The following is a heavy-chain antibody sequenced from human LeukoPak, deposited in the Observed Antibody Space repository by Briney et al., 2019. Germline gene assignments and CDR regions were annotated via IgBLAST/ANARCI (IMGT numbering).Heavy chain of an antibody. V-gene: IGHV4-34*01. Sequence: SETLSLTCAVYGGSFSGYYWSWIRQPSGKGLEWSGEINHSGSTNYNPSLKSRVTISVDTSKNQFTLRLSSVTAADTAVYYCARRKRSGCSSTSCLLNWFDPWGQGTLVTVSS. CDR1: GGSFSGYY. CDR2: INHSGST. CDR3: ARRKRSGCSSTSCLLNWFDP. J-gene: IGHJ5*02. D-gene: IGHD2-2*01.